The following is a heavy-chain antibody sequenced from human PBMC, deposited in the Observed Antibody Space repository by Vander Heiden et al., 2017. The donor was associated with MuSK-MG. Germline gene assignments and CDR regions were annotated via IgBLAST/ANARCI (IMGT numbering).Heavy chain of an antibody. CDR2: FDPEDGET. Sequence: QVQLVQSGAEVKKPGASVKVSCKVSGYTLPALPMHWVRQAPGKGLEWMGGFDPEDGETIYAQKFQGRVTMTEDTSTDTAYMELSSLRSEDTAVYYCATVDVEWLRPRTYYFDYWGQGTLVTVSS. V-gene: IGHV1-24*01. CDR1: GYTLPALP. CDR3: ATVDVEWLRPRTYYFDY. D-gene: IGHD5-12*01. J-gene: IGHJ4*02.